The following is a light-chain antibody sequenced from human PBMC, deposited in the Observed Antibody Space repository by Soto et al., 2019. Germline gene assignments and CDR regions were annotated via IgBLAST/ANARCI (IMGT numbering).Light chain of an antibody. J-gene: IGLJ2*01. Sequence: QSALTQPASVSGSPGQSITISCTGTSSDVGGYNYVSWYQQHPGKAPKLMIYDVSNRPSGVSNRFSGSKSGNTASLTISGLQAEDGAGYYCSSYSSSSTLVFGGGTKLTVL. CDR1: SSDVGGYNY. V-gene: IGLV2-14*01. CDR2: DVS. CDR3: SSYSSSSTLV.